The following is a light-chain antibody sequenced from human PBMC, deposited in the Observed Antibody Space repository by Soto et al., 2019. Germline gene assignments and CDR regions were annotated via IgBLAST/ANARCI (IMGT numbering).Light chain of an antibody. V-gene: IGKV3-20*01. J-gene: IGKJ1*01. CDR1: QSVSSNS. Sequence: ESVLTQSPGTLSLSPGERATLSCRASQSVSSNSLAWYQQKPGQAPRLLIYGASSRATGTPDGFSGSGSGTDFTLTISRLEPEDFAVYSCQQFGGSPPSWTFGQGTKVEI. CDR3: QQFGGSPPSWT. CDR2: GAS.